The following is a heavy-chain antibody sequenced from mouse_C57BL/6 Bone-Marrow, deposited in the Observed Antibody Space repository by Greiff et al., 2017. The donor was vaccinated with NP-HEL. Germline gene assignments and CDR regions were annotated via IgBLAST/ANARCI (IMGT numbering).Heavy chain of an antibody. D-gene: IGHD2-12*01. CDR2: FYPGSGSI. Sequence: VQLQQSGAELVKPGASVKLSCKASGYTFTEYTIHWVKQRSGQGLEWIGWFYPGSGSIKYNEKFKDKATLTADKSSRTVYMELSSLTSEASAVFFCAGLEDCRNCYQSWFACWGQGTLVTVS. V-gene: IGHV1-62-2*01. CDR1: GYTFTEYT. J-gene: IGHJ3*01. CDR3: AGLEDCRNCYQSWFAC.